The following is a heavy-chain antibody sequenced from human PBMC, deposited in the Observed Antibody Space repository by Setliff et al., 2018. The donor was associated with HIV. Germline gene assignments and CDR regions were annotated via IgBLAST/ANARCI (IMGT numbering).Heavy chain of an antibody. CDR1: GFTFSGSA. D-gene: IGHD6-19*01. J-gene: IGHJ6*03. V-gene: IGHV3-73*01. CDR2: IRSKANSYAT. CDR3: TREAVAGDYYYYMDV. Sequence: GESLKISCAGSGFTFSGSALNWVRQASGKGLEWVGRIRSKANSYATEYAASVKGGFTVSRDDSKNTAHLQMDSLKSEDTAVYYCTREAVAGDYYYYMDVWGKGTTVTVSS.